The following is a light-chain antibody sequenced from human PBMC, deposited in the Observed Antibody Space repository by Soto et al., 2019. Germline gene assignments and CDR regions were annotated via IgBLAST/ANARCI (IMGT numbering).Light chain of an antibody. V-gene: IGLV2-14*03. CDR3: SSFTTSTSYV. Sequence: QSALTQPASVSGSPGQSITISCTGTSSDVGAYDYVSWYQQHPGEVRKLMIFDVSDRPSGVSNRFSGSKSGNTASLTISGLQAEDEADYYCSSFTTSTSYVFGTGTKLTVL. J-gene: IGLJ1*01. CDR2: DVS. CDR1: SSDVGAYDY.